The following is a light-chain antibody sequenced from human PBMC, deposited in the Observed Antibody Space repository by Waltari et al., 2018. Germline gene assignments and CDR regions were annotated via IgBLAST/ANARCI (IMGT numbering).Light chain of an antibody. Sequence: QSVLTQPPSASGTPGQRVTISCSGSSSNIGRNPVYWYQQRPGTAPKLLIYRNNPRPAGGPNRFSGSKSGTSASLAISGRRSEDEADYYCAAWDDSLSGVVFGGGTKLTVL. CDR1: SSNIGRNP. J-gene: IGLJ2*01. CDR2: RNN. CDR3: AAWDDSLSGVV. V-gene: IGLV1-47*01.